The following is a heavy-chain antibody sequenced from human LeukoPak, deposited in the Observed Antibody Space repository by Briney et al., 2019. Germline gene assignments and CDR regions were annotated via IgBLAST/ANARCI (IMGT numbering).Heavy chain of an antibody. Sequence: GGSLRLSCAASGFTFSSYTMKWVRQAPGKGLEWVSYISSSSNTIYYADSVKGRFTISRDNAKNSLYLQMNSLGADDTAVYYCARASGSSSGGWVYYYYMDVWGKGTTVTVSS. CDR3: ARASGSSSGGWVYYYYMDV. CDR2: ISSSSNTI. D-gene: IGHD6-6*01. CDR1: GFTFSSYT. J-gene: IGHJ6*03. V-gene: IGHV3-48*01.